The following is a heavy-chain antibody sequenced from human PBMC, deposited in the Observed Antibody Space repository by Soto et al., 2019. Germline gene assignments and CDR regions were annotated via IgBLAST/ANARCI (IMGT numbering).Heavy chain of an antibody. J-gene: IGHJ3*02. CDR1: GGSISSYY. CDR3: ARDSPHDFWSGYDAFDI. Sequence: SETLSLTCTVSGGSISSYYWSWIRQPAGKGLEWIGRIYTSGSTNYNPSLKSRVTMSVDTSKNQFSLKLSSVTAADTAVYYCARDSPHDFWSGYDAFDIWGQGTMVTVSS. V-gene: IGHV4-4*07. D-gene: IGHD3-3*01. CDR2: IYTSGST.